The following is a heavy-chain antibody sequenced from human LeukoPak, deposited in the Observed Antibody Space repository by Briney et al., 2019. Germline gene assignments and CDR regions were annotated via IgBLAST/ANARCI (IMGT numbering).Heavy chain of an antibody. D-gene: IGHD3-22*01. CDR1: GGSLSSYY. CDR3: ARRSSDYYFDY. J-gene: IGHJ4*02. V-gene: IGHV4-4*09. Sequence: SETLSLTCTVSGGSLSSYYWTWIRQPPGKGLEWIGYIHTSGSNYNPSLKSRVTISIDTSKNQFSLRLTSVTAADTAMYYCARRSSDYYFDYWGQGTLVTVSS. CDR2: IHTSGS.